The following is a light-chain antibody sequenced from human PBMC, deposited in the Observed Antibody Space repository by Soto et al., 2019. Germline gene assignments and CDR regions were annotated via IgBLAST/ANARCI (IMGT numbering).Light chain of an antibody. CDR2: GVS. V-gene: IGLV2-14*01. CDR1: SNDIGAYNY. J-gene: IGLJ1*01. CDR3: SSYTSSSTLV. Sequence: QSALTQPTSVSGSPGQSITISCTGNSNDIGAYNYVSWYQQHPGKAPRLLIHGVSNRPSGVSSRFSGSKSGNTASLSISGLQAEDEADYYCSSYTSSSTLVFGTGTKVTVL.